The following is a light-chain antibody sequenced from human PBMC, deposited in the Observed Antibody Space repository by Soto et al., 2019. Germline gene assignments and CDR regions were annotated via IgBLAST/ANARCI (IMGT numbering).Light chain of an antibody. CDR2: DVN. Sequence: QPVLTQPASVSGSPGQSITISCTGTSSDIGANSYASWYQQHPGKAPQVMIYDVNSRPLGVSDRFSGSKSGNTASLTISGLQADDEADYYCSSYTTNNTVIFGGGTKVTVL. V-gene: IGLV2-14*03. CDR3: SSYTTNNTVI. CDR1: SSDIGANSY. J-gene: IGLJ2*01.